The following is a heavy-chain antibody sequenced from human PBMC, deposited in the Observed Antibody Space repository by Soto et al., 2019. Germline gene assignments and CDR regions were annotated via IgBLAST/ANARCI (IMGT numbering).Heavy chain of an antibody. Sequence: PSETLSLTCTVSGGSIRSYYWSWIRQPPGKGLEWIGYIYYSGRTDYNPSLKSRVTISVDTSKNQFSLKLSFVTAADTAMYYCARAADYYDSSGFYLNWFDPWGQGTLVTVSS. CDR3: ARAADYYDSSGFYLNWFDP. D-gene: IGHD3-22*01. J-gene: IGHJ5*02. CDR2: IYYSGRT. V-gene: IGHV4-59*01. CDR1: GGSIRSYY.